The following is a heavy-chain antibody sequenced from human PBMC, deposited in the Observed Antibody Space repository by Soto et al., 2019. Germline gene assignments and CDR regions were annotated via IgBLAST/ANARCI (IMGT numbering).Heavy chain of an antibody. J-gene: IGHJ6*02. CDR2: IYHSGST. Sequence: SETLSLTCAVSGYSISSGYYWGWIRQPPGKGLEWIGSIYHSGSTYYNPSLKSRVTISVDTSKNQFSLKLSSVTAADTAVYYCARVDIVGATTSYYYYYGMDVWGQGTTVTVSS. D-gene: IGHD1-26*01. V-gene: IGHV4-38-2*01. CDR1: GYSISSGYY. CDR3: ARVDIVGATTSYYYYYGMDV.